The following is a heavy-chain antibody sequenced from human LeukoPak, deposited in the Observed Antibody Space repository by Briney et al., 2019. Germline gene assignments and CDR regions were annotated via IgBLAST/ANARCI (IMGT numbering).Heavy chain of an antibody. Sequence: PSETLSLTCTVSGGSISSYYWSWIRQPPGKGLEWIGYIYYSGSTNYNPSLKSRVTISVDTSKNQFSLKLSSVTAADTAVYYCARPGSAAGGVEYFDLWGRGILVTVSS. CDR2: IYYSGST. CDR1: GGSISSYY. D-gene: IGHD6-13*01. CDR3: ARPGSAAGGVEYFDL. J-gene: IGHJ2*01. V-gene: IGHV4-59*08.